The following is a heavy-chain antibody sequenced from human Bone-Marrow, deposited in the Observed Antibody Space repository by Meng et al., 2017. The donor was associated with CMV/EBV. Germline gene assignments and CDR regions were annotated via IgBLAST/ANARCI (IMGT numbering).Heavy chain of an antibody. CDR3: ARSPLYFYDSSGYED. D-gene: IGHD3-22*01. V-gene: IGHV1-18*01. Sequence: SGLTFTSDGISWVRQAPGQGLEWMGWISDYNGYTNFAQVFQGRVTLTTDTSTDTAYMELMSLRSDDTAVYYCARSPLYFYDSSGYEDWGQGTLVTVSS. J-gene: IGHJ4*02. CDR2: ISDYNGYT. CDR1: GLTFTSDG.